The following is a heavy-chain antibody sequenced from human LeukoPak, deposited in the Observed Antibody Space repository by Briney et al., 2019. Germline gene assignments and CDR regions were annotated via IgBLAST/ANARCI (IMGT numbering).Heavy chain of an antibody. J-gene: IGHJ4*02. D-gene: IGHD2-2*01. CDR3: ARLEGGGGVVVPAAPHQIDY. Sequence: PSETLSLTCTVSGGSISSSSYYWGWIRQPPGKGLEWIGSIYYSGSTYYNPSLKSRVTISVDTSKNQFSLKLSSVTAADTAVYYCARLEGGGGVVVPAAPHQIDYWGQGTLVTVSS. CDR2: IYYSGST. CDR1: GGSISSSSYY. V-gene: IGHV4-39*01.